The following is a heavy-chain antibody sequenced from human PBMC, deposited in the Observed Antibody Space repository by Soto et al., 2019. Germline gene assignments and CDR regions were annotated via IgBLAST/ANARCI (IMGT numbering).Heavy chain of an antibody. CDR1: GYSFTNYW. CDR2: IYPGDSDT. Sequence: GESLKISCKGSGYSFTNYWIGWVRQMPGKGLEWMGIIYPGDSDTRYSPYFQGQVSMSADKSISTAYMQWSRLKASDTAMYYCARVDWDTSMVTFSYWGQGTPVTVSS. J-gene: IGHJ4*02. CDR3: ARVDWDTSMVTFSY. D-gene: IGHD5-18*01. V-gene: IGHV5-51*01.